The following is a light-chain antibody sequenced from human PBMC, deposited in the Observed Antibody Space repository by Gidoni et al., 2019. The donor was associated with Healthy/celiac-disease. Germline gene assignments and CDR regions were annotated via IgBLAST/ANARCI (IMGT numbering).Light chain of an antibody. CDR1: QSISSW. CDR2: KAS. J-gene: IGKJ3*01. V-gene: IGKV1-5*03. Sequence: DTQMTQSPSTLPASVGDSGTITCRPSQSISSWLAWYQQKPGKAPKLLIYKASSLESGVPSRFSGSGSGTEFTLTISSLQPDDFATYYCQQYNSISGGTFGPGTKVDIK. CDR3: QQYNSISGGT.